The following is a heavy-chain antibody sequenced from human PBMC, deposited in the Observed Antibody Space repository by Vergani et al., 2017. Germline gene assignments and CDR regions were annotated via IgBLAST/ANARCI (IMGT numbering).Heavy chain of an antibody. V-gene: IGHV3-21*01. J-gene: IGHJ4*02. CDR3: TRGCPFCSSTSFTLPLLFDY. D-gene: IGHD2-2*01. CDR2: ISSSSSYI. Sequence: EVQLVESGGGLVKPGGSLRLSCAASGFTFSSYSMNWVRQAPGKGLEWVSSISSSSSYIYYADSVKGRFTISRDNAKNSLYLQMNSLRAEDTAVYYCTRGCPFCSSTSFTLPLLFDYWGQGTLVTVSS. CDR1: GFTFSSYS.